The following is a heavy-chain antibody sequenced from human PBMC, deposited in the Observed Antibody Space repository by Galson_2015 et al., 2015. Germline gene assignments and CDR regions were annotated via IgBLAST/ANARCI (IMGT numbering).Heavy chain of an antibody. D-gene: IGHD5-12*01. Sequence: SLRLSCAASGFTFSNAWMSWVRQAPGKGLEWVGRIKSKTDGGTTDYAAPVKGRFTISRGDSKNTLYLQMNSLKTEDTAVYYCTTDRGYSGYDLRYYFDYWGQGTLVTVSS. J-gene: IGHJ4*02. CDR3: TTDRGYSGYDLRYYFDY. CDR1: GFTFSNAW. V-gene: IGHV3-15*01. CDR2: IKSKTDGGTT.